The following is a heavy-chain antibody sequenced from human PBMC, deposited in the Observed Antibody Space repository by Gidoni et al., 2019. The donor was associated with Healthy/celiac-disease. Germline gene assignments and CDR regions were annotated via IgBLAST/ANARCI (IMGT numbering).Heavy chain of an antibody. J-gene: IGHJ4*02. D-gene: IGHD1-26*01. CDR2: IYYSGTP. Sequence: QVQLQESGPGLVKPSQTRTLTGTVSGCPISSGVYYCSWIRQPPGKGLEWIGYIYYSGTPYYNPSLKSRVTISVDTSKNQFSLKLSSVTAADTAVYYCARAGELGELAFDYWGQGTLVTVSS. CDR3: ARAGELGELAFDY. CDR1: GCPISSGVYY. V-gene: IGHV4-31*02.